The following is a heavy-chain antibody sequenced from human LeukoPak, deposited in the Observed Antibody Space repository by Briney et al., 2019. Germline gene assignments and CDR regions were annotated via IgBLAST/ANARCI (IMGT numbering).Heavy chain of an antibody. D-gene: IGHD1-26*01. V-gene: IGHV4-59*08. CDR1: GGSISSYY. J-gene: IGHJ4*02. CDR3: ARQLKVGGHLRRQPYFDY. CDR2: IYYSGST. Sequence: PSETLSLTCTVSGGSISSYYWSWIRQPPGKGLEWIGYIYYSGSTNYNPSLKSRVTISVDTSKNQFSLKLSSVTAADTAVYYCARQLKVGGHLRRQPYFDYWGQGTLVTVSS.